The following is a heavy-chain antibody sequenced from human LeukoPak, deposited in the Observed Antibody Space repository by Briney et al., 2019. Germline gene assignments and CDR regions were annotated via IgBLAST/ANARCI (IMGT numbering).Heavy chain of an antibody. D-gene: IGHD5-18*01. V-gene: IGHV5-10-1*01. J-gene: IGHJ4*02. CDR1: GYSFTSYW. Sequence: GESLKISCKGSGYSFTSYWISWVHQMPGKGLEWMGRIDPSDSYTNYSPSFQGHVTISADKSINTAYLQWSSLKASDTAMYYCATGPDTANLLYYFDYWGQGTLVTVSS. CDR2: IDPSDSYT. CDR3: ATGPDTANLLYYFDY.